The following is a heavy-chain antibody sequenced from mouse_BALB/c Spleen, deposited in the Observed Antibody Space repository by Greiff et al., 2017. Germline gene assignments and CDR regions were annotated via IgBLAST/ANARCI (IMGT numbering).Heavy chain of an antibody. J-gene: IGHJ4*01. CDR2: IRNKANGYTT. CDR1: GFTFTDYY. CDR3: ARAYWYAMDY. Sequence: EVQGVESGGGLVQPGGSLRLSCATSGFTFTDYYMSWVRQPPGKALEWLGFIRNKANGYTTEYSASVKGRFTISRDNSQSILYLQMNTLRAEDSATYYCARAYWYAMDYWGQGTSVTVSS. V-gene: IGHV7-3*02. D-gene: IGHD2-10*01.